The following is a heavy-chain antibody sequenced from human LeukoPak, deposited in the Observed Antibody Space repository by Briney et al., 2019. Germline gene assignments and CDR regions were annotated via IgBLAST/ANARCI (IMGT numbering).Heavy chain of an antibody. CDR3: AGGHTYYDSSGYRKANAFDI. J-gene: IGHJ3*02. D-gene: IGHD3-22*01. V-gene: IGHV4-30-4*01. CDR1: GGSISSGDYY. Sequence: SETLSLTCTVSGGSISSGDYYWSWIRQPPGKGLEWIGYIYYSGSTYYNPSLKSRVTISVDTSKNQFSLKLSSVTAADTAVYYCAGGHTYYDSSGYRKANAFDIWGQGTMVTVSS. CDR2: IYYSGST.